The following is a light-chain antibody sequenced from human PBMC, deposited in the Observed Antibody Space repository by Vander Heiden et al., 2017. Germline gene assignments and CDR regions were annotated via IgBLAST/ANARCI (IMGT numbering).Light chain of an antibody. CDR1: QSISSY. Sequence: IQMTQSPSSLSASVGDRVTITCRASQSISSYLNWYQQKPGKAPKLLIYAASSLQSGVPSRFSGSGSGTEFTLTISSLQPEDFATYYCQQSYSTPSITFGQGTRLEIK. CDR2: AAS. CDR3: QQSYSTPSIT. J-gene: IGKJ5*01. V-gene: IGKV1-39*01.